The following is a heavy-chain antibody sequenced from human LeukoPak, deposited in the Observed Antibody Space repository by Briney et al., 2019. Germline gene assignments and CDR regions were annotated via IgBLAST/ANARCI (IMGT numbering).Heavy chain of an antibody. J-gene: IGHJ6*03. CDR2: IIPIFGTA. CDR3: ARAGRVVPAAILGDRLFEWQYYYYYMDV. Sequence: SVKVSCKASGYTFTSYGISWVRQAPGQGLEWMGGIIPIFGTANYAQKFQGRVTITADESTSTAYMELSSLRSEDTAVYYCARAGRVVPAAILGDRLFEWQYYYYYMDVWGKGTTVTVSS. CDR1: GYTFTSYG. V-gene: IGHV1-69*13. D-gene: IGHD2-2*02.